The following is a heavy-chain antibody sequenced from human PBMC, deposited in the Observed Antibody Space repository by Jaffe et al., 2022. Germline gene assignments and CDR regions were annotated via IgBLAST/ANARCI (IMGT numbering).Heavy chain of an antibody. Sequence: EVQLVQSGAEVKKPGESLKISCKGSGYSFTSYWIGWVRQMPGKGLEWMGIIYPGDSDTRYSPSFQGQVTISADKSISTAYLQWSSLKASDTAMYYCVRHSWRRDDIVVVPAATYFDYWGQGTLVTVSS. CDR2: IYPGDSDT. CDR1: GYSFTSYW. J-gene: IGHJ4*02. V-gene: IGHV5-51*01. D-gene: IGHD2-2*01. CDR3: VRHSWRRDDIVVVPAATYFDY.